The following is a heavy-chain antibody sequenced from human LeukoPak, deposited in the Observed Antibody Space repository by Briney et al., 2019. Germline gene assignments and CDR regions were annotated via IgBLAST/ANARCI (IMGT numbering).Heavy chain of an antibody. CDR1: GGSISSISYY. D-gene: IGHD3-22*01. V-gene: IGHV4-39*02. J-gene: IGHJ4*02. CDR2: IYYSGST. Sequence: SETLSLTCTVSGGSISSISYYWGWIRQPPGKGLEWIGSIYYSGSTYYNPSLKSRVTISVDTSKNQFSLKLSPVTAADTAVYYCAREDYYDSSGYYLVPGYWGQGTLVTVSS. CDR3: AREDYYDSSGYYLVPGY.